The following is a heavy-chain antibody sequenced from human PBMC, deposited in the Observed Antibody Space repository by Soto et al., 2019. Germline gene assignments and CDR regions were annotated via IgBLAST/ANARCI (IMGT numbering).Heavy chain of an antibody. CDR3: ARQLGYCSGGSCYQNYYYFDY. V-gene: IGHV4-59*08. CDR1: GCSISSYY. Sequence: SETLSLTCTVSGCSISSYYWSWIRQPPGKGLEWIGYIYYSGSTNYNPSLKSRVTISVDTSKNQFSLKLSSVTAADTAVYYCARQLGYCSGGSCYQNYYYFDYWGQGTLVTVSS. J-gene: IGHJ4*02. D-gene: IGHD2-15*01. CDR2: IYYSGST.